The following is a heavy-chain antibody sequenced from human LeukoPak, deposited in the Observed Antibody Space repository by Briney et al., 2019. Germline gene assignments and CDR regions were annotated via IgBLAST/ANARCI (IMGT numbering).Heavy chain of an antibody. V-gene: IGHV1-8*01. CDR3: ARDVYSSSWFPFDY. CDR1: GYIFTSYY. CDR2: MNPNSGNT. J-gene: IGHJ4*02. D-gene: IGHD6-13*01. Sequence: GASVKVSCKASGYIFTSYYMHWVRQAPGQGLEWMGWMNPNSGNTGYAQKFQGRVTMTRNTSISTAYMELSRLRSDDTAVYYCARDVYSSSWFPFDYWGQGTLVTVSS.